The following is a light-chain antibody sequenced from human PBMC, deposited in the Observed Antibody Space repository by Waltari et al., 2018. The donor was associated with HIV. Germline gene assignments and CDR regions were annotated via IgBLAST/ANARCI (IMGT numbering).Light chain of an antibody. CDR3: QQYNSDFYT. V-gene: IGKV1-5*03. CDR2: KAS. CDR1: QNVDSW. J-gene: IGKJ2*01. Sequence: IQMTQSPSILSASVGDRITITCRASQNVDSWLAWYQQRPGRAPKLLIYKASTLEYDVPARFSGSASGTNFTLTINNLHPDDFATYYCQQYNSDFYTFGLGTRLDLK.